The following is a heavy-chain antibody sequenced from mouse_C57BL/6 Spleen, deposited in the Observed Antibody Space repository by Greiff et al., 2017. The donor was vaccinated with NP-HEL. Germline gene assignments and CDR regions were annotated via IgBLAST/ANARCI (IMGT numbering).Heavy chain of an antibody. Sequence: QVQLKESGPELVKPGASVKLSCKASGYTFTSYDINWVKQRPGQGLEWIGWIYPRDGSTQYNEKFKGKATLTVDTSSSTAYMELHSLTSEDSAVYFCARRSGTFYAMDYWGQGTSVTVSS. V-gene: IGHV1-85*01. CDR1: GYTFTSYD. CDR3: ARRSGTFYAMDY. J-gene: IGHJ4*01. CDR2: IYPRDGST. D-gene: IGHD4-1*01.